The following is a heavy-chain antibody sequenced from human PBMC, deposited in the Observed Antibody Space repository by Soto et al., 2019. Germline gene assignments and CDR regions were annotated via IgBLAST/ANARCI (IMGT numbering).Heavy chain of an antibody. CDR3: ARELVGYYYGMDV. Sequence: GASVKVSCKASGYTFTGYYMHWVRQAPGQGLEWMGWINPNSGGTNYAQKFQGWVTMTRDTSISTAYMELSRLRSDDTAVYYCARELVGYYYGMDVWGQGTTVTVSS. CDR1: GYTFTGYY. J-gene: IGHJ6*02. CDR2: INPNSGGT. D-gene: IGHD2-15*01. V-gene: IGHV1-2*04.